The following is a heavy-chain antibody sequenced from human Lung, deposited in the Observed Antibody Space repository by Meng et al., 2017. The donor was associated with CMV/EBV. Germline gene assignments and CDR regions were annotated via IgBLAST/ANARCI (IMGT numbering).Heavy chain of an antibody. J-gene: IGHJ5*02. Sequence: GSLRLSCTVSGGSMGRGTYHWAWIRQPPGKGLEWIGSIYYSGTTYYNPSLKSRVTISGDTSKNQFYLSLHSLTAADTAVYYCALTMDNWFDPWGQRTPVTVSS. CDR1: GGSMGRGTYH. D-gene: IGHD3-10*01. V-gene: IGHV4-39*07. CDR2: IYYSGTT. CDR3: ALTMDNWFDP.